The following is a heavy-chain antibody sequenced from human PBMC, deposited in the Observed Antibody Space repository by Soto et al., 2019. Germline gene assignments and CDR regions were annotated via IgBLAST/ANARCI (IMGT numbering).Heavy chain of an antibody. J-gene: IGHJ4*02. D-gene: IGHD4-17*01. CDR1: GFTVSSNY. V-gene: IGHV3-53*01. Sequence: EVQLVESGGGLIQPGGSLRLSCAAYGFTVSSNYMSWVRQAPGKGLEWVSVIYSRGNTYYADSVKGRFTISRDNSKKTLYLQMNSLRAEDTAVYYCAINRDPMTTVTEIGYWGQGTLVTVSS. CDR3: AINRDPMTTVTEIGY. CDR2: IYSRGNT.